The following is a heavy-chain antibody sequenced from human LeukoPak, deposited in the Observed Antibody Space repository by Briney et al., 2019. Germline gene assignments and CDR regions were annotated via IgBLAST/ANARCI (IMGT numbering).Heavy chain of an antibody. J-gene: IGHJ4*02. D-gene: IGHD6-19*01. CDR3: TTYRVGEQWMIPNY. Sequence: PGGSLRLSCVPSGFTLSSAWMSWVRQAPGEGGEWVGRIKTKRGGGTPDYAAPVKGKFTISRDDSRNTLYLQINSLKTEDTAVYYCTTYRVGEQWMIPNYWGQGTLVTVSS. CDR1: GFTLSSAW. V-gene: IGHV3-15*01. CDR2: IKTKRGGGTP.